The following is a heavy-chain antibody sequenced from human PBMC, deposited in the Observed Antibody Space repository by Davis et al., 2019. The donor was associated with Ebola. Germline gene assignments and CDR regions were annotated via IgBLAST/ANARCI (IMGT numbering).Heavy chain of an antibody. D-gene: IGHD3-9*01. CDR1: GGSISSYY. Sequence: SETLSLTCTVSGGSISSYYWSWIRQPPGKGLEWIGEINHSGSTNYNPSLKSRVTISVDTSKNQFSLKLSSVTAADTAVYYCARDLFALTGLWGQGTLVTVSS. V-gene: IGHV4-34*01. CDR3: ARDLFALTGL. J-gene: IGHJ4*02. CDR2: INHSGST.